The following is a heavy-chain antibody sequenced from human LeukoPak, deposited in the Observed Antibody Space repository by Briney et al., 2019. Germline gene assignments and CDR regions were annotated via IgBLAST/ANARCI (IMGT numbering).Heavy chain of an antibody. D-gene: IGHD1-26*01. CDR1: GFTFGDYA. V-gene: IGHV3-15*01. Sequence: KSGGSLRLSCTASGFTFGDYALIWFRQAPGKGLEWVGRIKSKTDGGTTDYAAPVKGRFTISRDDSKNTLYLQMNSLKTEDTAVYYCTTDSRISGSYVGFDYWGQGTLVTVSS. CDR2: IKSKTDGGTT. CDR3: TTDSRISGSYVGFDY. J-gene: IGHJ4*02.